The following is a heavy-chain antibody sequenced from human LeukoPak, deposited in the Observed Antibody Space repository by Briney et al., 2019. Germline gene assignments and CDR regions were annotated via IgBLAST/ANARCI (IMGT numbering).Heavy chain of an antibody. CDR3: ARLSTGGTPFNWFDS. CDR2: IYYSGNT. J-gene: IGHJ5*01. CDR1: GGSISIYY. Sequence: PSETLSLTCTVSGGSISIYYWTWIRQPPGKGLEWMGYIYYSGNTNYNPSLKSRVTMSVDTYKNQFSLKLNSVTAADTAVYYCARLSTGGTPFNWFDSWGQGALVTVSS. D-gene: IGHD6-13*01. V-gene: IGHV4-59*08.